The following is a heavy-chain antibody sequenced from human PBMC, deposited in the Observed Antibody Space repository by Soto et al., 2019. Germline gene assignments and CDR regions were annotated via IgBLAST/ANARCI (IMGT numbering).Heavy chain of an antibody. V-gene: IGHV3-9*01. J-gene: IGHJ6*02. CDR3: AKDLAAAILRGMDV. CDR2: ISWNSGSI. CDR1: GFTFDDYA. Sequence: PGGSLRLSCAASGFTFDDYAMHWVRQAPGKGLEWVSGISWNSGSIGYADSVKGRFTISRDNAKNSLYLQMNSLRAEDTALYYCAKDLAAAILRGMDVWGQGTTVTVSS. D-gene: IGHD6-13*01.